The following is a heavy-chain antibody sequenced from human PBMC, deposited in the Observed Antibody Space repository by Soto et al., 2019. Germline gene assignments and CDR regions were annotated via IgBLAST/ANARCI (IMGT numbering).Heavy chain of an antibody. D-gene: IGHD3-9*01. CDR2: ISAYNGNT. CDR1: GYTFTRYG. Sequence: GASGKVCCKASGYTFTRYGISWVRQAPGQGLEWMGWISAYNGNTNYAQKLQGRVTMTTDTSTSTAYMELRSLRSDDTAVYYCARDVPPVLRYFVFFRNAAPINLIYVWAQRTTVPVS. V-gene: IGHV1-18*01. J-gene: IGHJ6*02. CDR3: ARDVPPVLRYFVFFRNAAPINLIYV.